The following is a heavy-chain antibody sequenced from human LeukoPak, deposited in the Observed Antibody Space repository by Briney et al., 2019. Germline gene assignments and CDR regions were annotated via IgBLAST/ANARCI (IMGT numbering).Heavy chain of an antibody. Sequence: GESLKISCKGSGYSFTSYWIGWVRQMPGKGLEWMGIIYPGDSDTRYSPSFQGQVTISADKSISTAYLQWSSLKASDTAMYYCARKTIRFGELLSGGKFDYWGQGTLVTVSS. J-gene: IGHJ4*02. CDR2: IYPGDSDT. CDR1: GYSFTSYW. CDR3: ARKTIRFGELLSGGKFDY. V-gene: IGHV5-51*01. D-gene: IGHD3-10*01.